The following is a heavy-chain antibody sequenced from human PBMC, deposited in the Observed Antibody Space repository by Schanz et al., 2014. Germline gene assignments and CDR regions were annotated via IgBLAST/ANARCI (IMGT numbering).Heavy chain of an antibody. CDR3: ARDRGYCSGGSCLTFDY. CDR1: GFTVSSNH. Sequence: EVQLVESGGGLVQPGGSLRLSCAVSGFTVSSNHMSWVRQAPGKGLEWVSVIYSGIGAYYADSVKGRFTISRDNSKNTLYLQMNTLRAEDTAVYYCARDRGYCSGGSCLTFDYWGQGTLVTVSS. D-gene: IGHD2-15*01. V-gene: IGHV3-66*02. J-gene: IGHJ4*02. CDR2: IYSGIGA.